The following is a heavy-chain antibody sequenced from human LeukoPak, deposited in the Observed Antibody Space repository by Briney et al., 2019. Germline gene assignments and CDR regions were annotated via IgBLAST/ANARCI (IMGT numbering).Heavy chain of an antibody. V-gene: IGHV3-7*03. CDR2: IKQDGSDK. J-gene: IGHJ4*02. Sequence: GRSLRLSCAASGFTFNTYVMHWVRQAPGKGLEWVANIKQDGSDKYYVDSVKGRFTISRDNAKNSLYLQMNSLRAEDTAVYYCARDKIVGATNFDYWGQGTLVTVSS. D-gene: IGHD1-26*01. CDR3: ARDKIVGATNFDY. CDR1: GFTFNTYV.